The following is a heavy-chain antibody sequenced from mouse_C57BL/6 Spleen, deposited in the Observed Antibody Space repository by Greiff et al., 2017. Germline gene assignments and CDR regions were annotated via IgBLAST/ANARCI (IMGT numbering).Heavy chain of an antibody. CDR1: GYAFSSSW. CDR3: ARLDSSGFHFAY. CDR2: IYPGDGDT. Sequence: QVQLQQSGPELVKPGASVKISCKASGYAFSSSWMNWVKQRPGKGLEWIGRIYPGDGDTNYNGKFKGKATLTADKSSSTAYMQLSSLTSEDSAVYFCARLDSSGFHFAYWGQGTLVTVSA. V-gene: IGHV1-82*01. D-gene: IGHD3-2*02. J-gene: IGHJ3*01.